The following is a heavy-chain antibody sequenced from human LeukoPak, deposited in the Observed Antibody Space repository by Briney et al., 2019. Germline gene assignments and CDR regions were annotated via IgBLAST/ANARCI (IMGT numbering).Heavy chain of an antibody. CDR3: ATYRVPTTVDYSGGLYKFDD. Sequence: SRKGSGYSDPKYLIRGGRQMHRKRLLKLGRIETSASYPAYSPSFQGHVIISVDKSISTAYLQWSSLKASDTAMYYCATYRVPTTVDYSGGLYKFDDWGQGTLVTVSS. V-gene: IGHV5-10-1*01. CDR1: GYSDPKYL. CDR2: IETSASYP. J-gene: IGHJ4*02. D-gene: IGHD6-19*01.